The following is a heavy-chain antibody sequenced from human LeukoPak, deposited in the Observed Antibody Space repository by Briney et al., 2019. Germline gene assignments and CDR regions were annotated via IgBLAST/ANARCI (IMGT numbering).Heavy chain of an antibody. CDR2: ISWNSGSI. J-gene: IGHJ4*02. D-gene: IGHD3-16*02. CDR3: AKEGKSYDYVWGSYRPYYFDY. CDR1: GFTFDDYA. Sequence: GRSLRRSCAASGFTFDDYAMHWVRQAPGKGLEWVSGISWNSGSIGYADSVKGRFTISRDNAKNSLYLQMNSLRAEDTALYYCAKEGKSYDYVWGSYRPYYFDYWGQGTLVTVSS. V-gene: IGHV3-9*01.